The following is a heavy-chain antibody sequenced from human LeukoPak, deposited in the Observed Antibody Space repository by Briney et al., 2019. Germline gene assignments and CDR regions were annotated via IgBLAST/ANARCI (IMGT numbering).Heavy chain of an antibody. V-gene: IGHV1-18*01. Sequence: VASVTVSCTASGYTFTSYGISWVRQAPGQGLEWMGWISAYNGNTNYAQKLQGRVTMTTDTSTSTAYMELRSLRSDDTAVYYCARGMKGARPTPAYYWGQGTLVTVSS. J-gene: IGHJ4*02. D-gene: IGHD2-8*01. CDR2: ISAYNGNT. CDR1: GYTFTSYG. CDR3: ARGMKGARPTPAYY.